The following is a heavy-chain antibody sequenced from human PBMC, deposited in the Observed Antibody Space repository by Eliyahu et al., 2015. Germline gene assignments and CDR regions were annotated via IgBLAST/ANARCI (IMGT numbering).Heavy chain of an antibody. Sequence: QVQLQESGPGLVKPSQTLSLTCNVXXXXITSGGYYWSWIRQHPGKGLEWIGYIHYHGSTYYNPSLKSRVAISPDTPKNQFSLKLTSVTAADTAVYYCATYSVYSSHFDCWGQGILVTVSS. V-gene: IGHV4-31*03. CDR1: XXXITSGGYY. J-gene: IGHJ4*02. CDR3: ATYSVYSSHFDC. D-gene: IGHD5/OR15-5a*01. CDR2: IHYHGST.